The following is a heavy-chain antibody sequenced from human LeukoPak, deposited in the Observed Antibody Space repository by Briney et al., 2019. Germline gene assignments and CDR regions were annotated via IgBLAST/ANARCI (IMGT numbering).Heavy chain of an antibody. V-gene: IGHV3-7*03. CDR2: IKQDRSEK. J-gene: IGHJ4*02. D-gene: IGHD3-10*01. Sequence: GGSLRLSCAASGFTFSKYWMSWVRQAPGKGLEWVANIKQDRSEKYYVDSVKGRFTISRDNAKNSLYLQMNSLRAEDTAVYYCARAKPKNMVRGLIMRRESRYYFDYWGQGTLVTVSS. CDR1: GFTFSKYW. CDR3: ARAKPKNMVRGLIMRRESRYYFDY.